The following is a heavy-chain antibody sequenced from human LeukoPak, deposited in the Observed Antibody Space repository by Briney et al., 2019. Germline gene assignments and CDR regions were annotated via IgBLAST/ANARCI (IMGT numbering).Heavy chain of an antibody. V-gene: IGHV3-21*01. Sequence: GGSLRLSCAASGFTFSSQSMNWVRQAPGKGLEWVSSISSGSSYIYYADSMKGRFTISRDNVKNSLYLQMNSLRAEDTAVYYCAGDRCSGGSCYSFDYWGQGTLVTVSS. CDR1: GFTFSSQS. D-gene: IGHD2-15*01. J-gene: IGHJ4*02. CDR3: AGDRCSGGSCYSFDY. CDR2: ISSGSSYI.